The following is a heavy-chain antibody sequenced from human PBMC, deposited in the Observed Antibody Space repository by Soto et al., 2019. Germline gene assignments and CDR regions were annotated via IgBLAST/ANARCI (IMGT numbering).Heavy chain of an antibody. J-gene: IGHJ4*02. CDR1: GYSFTSYG. Sequence: QVQLVQSGAEVRKPGASVRVSCKASGYSFTSYGISWVRQAPGRGLEWMGWISAYTGDTKYTQNFQGRVTLTTDTSASTVYMDLVSLRSDDTAVYYCARTYSSGWSLSPSDYWGQGTLVTVSS. CDR2: ISAYTGDT. CDR3: ARTYSSGWSLSPSDY. V-gene: IGHV1-18*04. D-gene: IGHD6-19*01.